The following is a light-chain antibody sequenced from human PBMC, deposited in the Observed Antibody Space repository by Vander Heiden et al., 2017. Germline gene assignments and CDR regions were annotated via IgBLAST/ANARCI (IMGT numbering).Light chain of an antibody. CDR3: QQYHTPPWT. J-gene: IGKJ1*01. V-gene: IGKV4-1*01. CDR1: QSILLNSNKKNY. CDR2: WAS. Sequence: DIVMTQSPDSLAVSLGERATIDCKSSQSILLNSNKKNYLAWYQQKAGQPPKLLIYWASTRESGVPDRFSGSGSGAHFTLTISSLQAEDVAVYYCQQYHTPPWTFGQETKVEIK.